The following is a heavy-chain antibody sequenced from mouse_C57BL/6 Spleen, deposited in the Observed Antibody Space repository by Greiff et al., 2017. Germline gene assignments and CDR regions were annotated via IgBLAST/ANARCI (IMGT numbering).Heavy chain of an antibody. J-gene: IGHJ4*01. CDR2: ISSGSSTI. Sequence: EVQRVESGGGLVKPGGSLKLSCAASGFTFSDYGMHWVRQAPEKGLEWVAYISSGSSTIYYADTVKGRFTISRDNAKNTLFLQMTSLRSEDTAMYYCARYYGSNAMDYWGQGTSVTVSS. V-gene: IGHV5-17*01. CDR3: ARYYGSNAMDY. D-gene: IGHD1-1*01. CDR1: GFTFSDYG.